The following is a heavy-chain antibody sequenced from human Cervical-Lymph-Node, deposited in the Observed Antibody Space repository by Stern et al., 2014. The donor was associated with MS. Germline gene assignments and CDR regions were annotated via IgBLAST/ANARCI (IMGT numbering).Heavy chain of an antibody. CDR3: ARRGYTYGFDY. CDR2: INPRGGGT. J-gene: IGHJ4*02. V-gene: IGHV1-46*03. Sequence: VQLEESGAEVKKPGASVKVSCKASGYTFTSYQMHWVRQAPGQGLEWMGKINPRGGGTSYAQKFQGRVTMTRDASTSTVYMELSSLRSEDTAVYYCARRGYTYGFDYWGQGTLVTVSS. D-gene: IGHD5-18*01. CDR1: GYTFTSYQ.